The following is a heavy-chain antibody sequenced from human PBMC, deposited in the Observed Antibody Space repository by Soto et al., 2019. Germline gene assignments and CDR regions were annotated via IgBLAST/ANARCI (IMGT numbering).Heavy chain of an antibody. CDR1: GGTFSSYA. J-gene: IGHJ4*02. Sequence: SVKVSCKASGGTFSSYAISWVRQAPGQGLEWMGGIIPIFGTANYAQKFQGRVTITADKSTSTAYMELSSLRSEDTAVYYCARDPRHYDILTGYSSWGQGTLVTVSS. V-gene: IGHV1-69*06. CDR3: ARDPRHYDILTGYSS. D-gene: IGHD3-9*01. CDR2: IIPIFGTA.